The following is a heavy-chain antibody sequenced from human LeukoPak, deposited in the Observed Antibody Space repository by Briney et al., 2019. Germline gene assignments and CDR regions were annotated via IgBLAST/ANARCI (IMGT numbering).Heavy chain of an antibody. D-gene: IGHD1-1*01. CDR3: TRYVIQKGWFGP. CDR2: LHIGGNT. J-gene: IGHJ5*02. Sequence: GGSLRLSCAASGITISANFMSWVRQAPGKGLEWVSGLHIGGNTEYVDSVRGRFIISRDNSRNMLFLQMNNLRPEDTAVYYCTRYVIQKGWFGPWGQGTLVTVSS. CDR1: GITISANF. V-gene: IGHV3-53*01.